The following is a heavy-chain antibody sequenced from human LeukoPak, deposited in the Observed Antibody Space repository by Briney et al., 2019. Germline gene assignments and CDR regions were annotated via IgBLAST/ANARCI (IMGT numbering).Heavy chain of an antibody. CDR1: GFTVSSNY. V-gene: IGHV3-23*01. D-gene: IGHD3-10*01. CDR3: AKSQRLWFGGNDAFHI. J-gene: IGHJ3*02. Sequence: GGSLRLSCAASGFTVSSNYMTWVRQAPGKGLEWVSAISGSGGSTYYADSVKGRFTISRDNSKNTVYLQMDSLRAEDTAVYYCAKSQRLWFGGNDAFHIWGQGTMVTVSS. CDR2: ISGSGGST.